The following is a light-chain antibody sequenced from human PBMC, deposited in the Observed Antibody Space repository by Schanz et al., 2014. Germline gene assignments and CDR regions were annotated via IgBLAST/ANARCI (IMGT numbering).Light chain of an antibody. J-gene: IGLJ2*01. Sequence: QSALTQPPSASGSPGQSVTISCTGTNSDVGGYNYVSWYQQHPGKAPKLMIYEVSKRPSGVPDRFSGSKSGNTASLTVSGLQAEDEADYYCSSYAGNNNLRVLFGGGTKVTVL. V-gene: IGLV2-8*01. CDR1: NSDVGGYNY. CDR3: SSYAGNNNLRVL. CDR2: EVS.